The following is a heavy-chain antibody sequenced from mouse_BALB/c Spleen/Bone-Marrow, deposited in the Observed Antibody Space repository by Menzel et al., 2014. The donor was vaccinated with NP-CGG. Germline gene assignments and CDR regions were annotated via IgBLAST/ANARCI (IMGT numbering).Heavy chain of an antibody. J-gene: IGHJ4*01. CDR3: ARHEDGYYDAMDY. CDR2: ISSGGGST. V-gene: IGHV5-12-1*01. CDR1: GFAFSSYD. Sequence: DVKLVESGGGLVKPGGSLKLSCAASGFAFSSYDMPWVRQTPEQRLEWVAYISSGGGSTDYPDTVQGRFTISRDNAKNTLYLQMSSLKAEDTAMYYCARHEDGYYDAMDYWGQGTSVTVSS. D-gene: IGHD2-3*01.